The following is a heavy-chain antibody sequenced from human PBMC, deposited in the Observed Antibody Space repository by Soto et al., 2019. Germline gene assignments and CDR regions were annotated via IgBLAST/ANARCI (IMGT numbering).Heavy chain of an antibody. V-gene: IGHV3-23*01. CDR3: AKGRQQLVPDYYYGMDV. CDR1: GFTFSSYA. CDR2: ISGSGGST. Sequence: PGGSLRLSCAAAGFTFSSYAMSWVSQAPGKGLEWVSAISGSGGSTYYADSVKGRFTISRDNSKNTLYLQMNSLRAEDTAVYYCAKGRQQLVPDYYYGMDVWGQGTTVTVSS. D-gene: IGHD6-13*01. J-gene: IGHJ6*02.